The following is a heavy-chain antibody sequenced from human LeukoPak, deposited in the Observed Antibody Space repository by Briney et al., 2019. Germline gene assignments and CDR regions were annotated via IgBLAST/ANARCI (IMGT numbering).Heavy chain of an antibody. CDR1: GFTFSSYE. Sequence: GGSLRLSCAASGFTFSSYEMNWVREAPGKGLVWVSYISSSGSTIYYAVSVKGRFTISRDNDKNSLYLQMNSLRAEDTAVDYCARGVGDYGYYFDYWGQGTLVTVSS. V-gene: IGHV3-48*03. D-gene: IGHD4-17*01. CDR3: ARGVGDYGYYFDY. CDR2: ISSSGSTI. J-gene: IGHJ4*02.